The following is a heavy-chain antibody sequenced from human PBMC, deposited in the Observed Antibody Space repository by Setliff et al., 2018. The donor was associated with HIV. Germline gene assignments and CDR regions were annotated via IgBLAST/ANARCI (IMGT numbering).Heavy chain of an antibody. J-gene: IGHJ4*02. CDR1: GFTFSSYS. Sequence: GGSLRLSCAASGFTFSSYSMNWVRQAPGKGLEWVSSISSSSSYIYYADSVKGRFTISRDNAKNSLYLQMNSLRAEDTAVYYCARGFRFTVTAYDYWGQGTLVTVSS. CDR3: ARGFRFTVTAYDY. CDR2: ISSSSSYI. D-gene: IGHD4-17*01. V-gene: IGHV3-21*01.